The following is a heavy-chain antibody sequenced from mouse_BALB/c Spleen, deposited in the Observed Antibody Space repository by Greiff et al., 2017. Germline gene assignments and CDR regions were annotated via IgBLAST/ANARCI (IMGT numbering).Heavy chain of an antibody. D-gene: IGHD1-1*01. CDR1: GFTFTDYY. CDR3: ARALYGDYFDY. V-gene: IGHV7-3*02. J-gene: IGHJ2*01. Sequence: EVHLVESGGGLVQPGGSLRLSCATSGFTFTDYYMSWVRQPPGKALEWLGFIRNKANGYTTEYSASVKGRFTISRDNSQSILYLQMNTLRAEDSATYYCARALYGDYFDYWGQGTTLTVSS. CDR2: IRNKANGYTT.